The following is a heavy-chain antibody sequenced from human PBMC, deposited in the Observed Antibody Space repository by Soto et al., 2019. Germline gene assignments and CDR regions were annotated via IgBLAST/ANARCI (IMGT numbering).Heavy chain of an antibody. V-gene: IGHV3-23*01. CDR2: IGGGDDDR. Sequence: WGSLRLSCAASGFSFSVYAMTWVRQAPGKGLQWVSSIGGGDDDRHYADSVKGQFTISRDNSKSTVSLQMNSLRAGDTAIYYCVKDRMSYNSVWDAFDIWGRGTMVTV. CDR3: VKDRMSYNSVWDAFDI. CDR1: GFSFSVYA. D-gene: IGHD3-10*01. J-gene: IGHJ3*02.